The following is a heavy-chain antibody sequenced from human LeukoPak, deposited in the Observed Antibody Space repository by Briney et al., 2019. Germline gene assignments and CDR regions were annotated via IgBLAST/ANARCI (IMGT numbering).Heavy chain of an antibody. J-gene: IGHJ4*02. CDR2: INPSGGST. Sequence: ASVKVSCKASGYTFTSYYMHWVRHAPGQGLEWMGIINPSGGSTSYAQKFQGRVTMTRDMSTSTVYMELSSLRSEDTAVYYCARYSSSTRGYFDYWGQGTLVTVSS. D-gene: IGHD6-6*01. CDR1: GYTFTSYY. V-gene: IGHV1-46*01. CDR3: ARYSSSTRGYFDY.